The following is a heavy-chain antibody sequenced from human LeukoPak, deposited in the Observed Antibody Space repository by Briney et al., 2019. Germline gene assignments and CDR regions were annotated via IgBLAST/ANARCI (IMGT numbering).Heavy chain of an antibody. J-gene: IGHJ6*02. V-gene: IGHV1-24*01. Sequence: VASVKVSCKVSGYTLTELSMHWVRQAPGKGLEWMGGFDPEDGETIYAQKFQGRVTMTRDTSTSTVYMELSSLRSEDTAVYYCARGRDPEEGYYYGMDVWGQGTTVTVSS. D-gene: IGHD6-6*01. CDR2: FDPEDGET. CDR3: ARGRDPEEGYYYGMDV. CDR1: GYTLTELS.